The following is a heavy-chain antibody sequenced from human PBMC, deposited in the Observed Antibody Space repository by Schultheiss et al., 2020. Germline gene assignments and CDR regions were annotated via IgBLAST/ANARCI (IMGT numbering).Heavy chain of an antibody. CDR2: ISASGGIT. V-gene: IGHV3-23*01. Sequence: CGSLRLSCAASGYTFDNHPMSWVRQAPGKGLEWVSAISASGGITDYADSVRGRFTISRDNSQNTLYLQMNSLRVEDTAVYYCAKGLLGSGYRKPYYYYGMDVWGQGTTVTVSS. CDR1: GYTFDNHP. CDR3: AKGLLGSGYRKPYYYYGMDV. J-gene: IGHJ6*02. D-gene: IGHD3-3*01.